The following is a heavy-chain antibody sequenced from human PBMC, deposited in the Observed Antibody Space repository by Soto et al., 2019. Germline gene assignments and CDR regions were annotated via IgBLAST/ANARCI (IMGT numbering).Heavy chain of an antibody. CDR2: ISYDGRNE. V-gene: IGHV3-30*03. Sequence: QVQLVESGGGVAQPGRSLRLSWVASGFTSGSNGINWSRRAPAKGLEWVAVISYDGRNEYYADSVKGRFTISRDDSKNTLYVQMNSLRAEDTAVYYCARLSVWDILTGPPKRPDQWGQGTLVTVSS. CDR3: ARLSVWDILTGPPKRPDQ. CDR1: GFTSGSNG. J-gene: IGHJ4*02. D-gene: IGHD3-9*01.